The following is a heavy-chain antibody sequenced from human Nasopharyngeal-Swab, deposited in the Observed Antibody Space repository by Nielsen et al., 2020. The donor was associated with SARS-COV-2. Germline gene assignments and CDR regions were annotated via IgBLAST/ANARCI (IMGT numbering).Heavy chain of an antibody. Sequence: SETLSLTCRVSDGSFGDYYWSWIRQRPGKGLEWNGHIFYTGRTDYNPSLESRVSISLDTTLKTFSLSLTSVTEADTARYFCARHHDYTAMDVWGPGATVTVSS. J-gene: IGHJ6*02. CDR2: IFYTGRT. V-gene: IGHV4-59*08. CDR1: DGSFGDYY. CDR3: ARHHDYTAMDV. D-gene: IGHD4-11*01.